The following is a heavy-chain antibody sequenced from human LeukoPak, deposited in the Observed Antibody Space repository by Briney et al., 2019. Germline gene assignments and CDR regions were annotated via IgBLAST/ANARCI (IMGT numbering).Heavy chain of an antibody. D-gene: IGHD3-16*01. CDR2: FGGTGDI. V-gene: IGHV3-23*01. Sequence: GGTLRLSCAASGFTFSTTAMAWVRQAPGKGLELVSGFGGTGDIHYADSVRGRFTISRDNSKGLLYLQMDTLRAEDTAVYYCAKDVLRWAFDYWGQGTLVTVSS. CDR1: GFTFSTTA. J-gene: IGHJ4*02. CDR3: AKDVLRWAFDY.